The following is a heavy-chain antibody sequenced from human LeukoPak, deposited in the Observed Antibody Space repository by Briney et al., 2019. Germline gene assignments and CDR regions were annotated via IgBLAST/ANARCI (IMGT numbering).Heavy chain of an antibody. D-gene: IGHD5-18*01. CDR2: ISYDGSNK. Sequence: GGSLRLSCAASGFTFSSYAMHWVRQAPGKGLEWVTVISYDGSNKYYADSVKGRFTISRDNSKNTLYLQMNSLRAEDTAVYYCASINSGYSYGYDGYWGQGTLVTVSS. CDR3: ASINSGYSYGYDGY. CDR1: GFTFSSYA. J-gene: IGHJ4*02. V-gene: IGHV3-30-3*01.